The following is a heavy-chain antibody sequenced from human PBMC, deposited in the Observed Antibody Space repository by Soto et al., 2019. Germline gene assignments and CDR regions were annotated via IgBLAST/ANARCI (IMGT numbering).Heavy chain of an antibody. J-gene: IGHJ4*02. CDR2: IWYDGSNK. Sequence: GGSLRLSCAASGFTFSSYGMHWVRQAPGKGLEWVAVIWYDGSNKYYADSVKGRFTISRDNSKNTLYLQMNSLRAEDTAVYYCARDKSSGWYYFDYWGQGTLVTVSS. V-gene: IGHV3-33*01. CDR3: ARDKSSGWYYFDY. CDR1: GFTFSSYG. D-gene: IGHD6-19*01.